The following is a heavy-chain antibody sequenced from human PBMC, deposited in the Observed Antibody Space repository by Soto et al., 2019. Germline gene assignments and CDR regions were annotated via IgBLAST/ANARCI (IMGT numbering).Heavy chain of an antibody. CDR3: ARERYYGMDV. J-gene: IGHJ6*02. V-gene: IGHV4-59*01. CDR1: GGSISSYY. CDR2: IYYSGST. Sequence: SETLSLPCTVSGGSISSYYWSWIRQPPGKGLEWIGYIYYSGSTNYNPSLKSRVTISVDTSKNQFSLKLSSVTAADTAVYYCARERYYGMDVWGQGTTVTVSS.